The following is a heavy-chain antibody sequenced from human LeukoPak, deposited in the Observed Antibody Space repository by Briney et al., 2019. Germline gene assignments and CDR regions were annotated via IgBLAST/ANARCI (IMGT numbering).Heavy chain of an antibody. CDR2: ISSSSSYI. CDR3: AREFGTQRRSFIC. D-gene: IGHD1-14*01. J-gene: IGHJ4*02. V-gene: IGHV3-21*01. Sequence: GGSLRLFCAASGFTFSSYSMNWVRQAPGKGLEWVSSISSSSSYIYYADSVKGRFTISRDNAKNSLYLQMNSLRAEDTDVYYCAREFGTQRRSFICWGQGNLVTVSS. CDR1: GFTFSSYS.